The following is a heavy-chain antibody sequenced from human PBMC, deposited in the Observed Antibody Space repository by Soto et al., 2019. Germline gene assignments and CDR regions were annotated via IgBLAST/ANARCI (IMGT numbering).Heavy chain of an antibody. D-gene: IGHD4-4*01. Sequence: GGSLRLSCAASGFTFSSFAMHWVRQAPGKGLEWVADITSDGRKEYYADSVKGRFTISRDNAKNSLYLQMNSLRAEDTAVYYCAREPRLQVRSHYMDVWGKGTTVTVSS. V-gene: IGHV3-30*04. CDR2: ITSDGRKE. CDR3: AREPRLQVRSHYMDV. J-gene: IGHJ6*03. CDR1: GFTFSSFA.